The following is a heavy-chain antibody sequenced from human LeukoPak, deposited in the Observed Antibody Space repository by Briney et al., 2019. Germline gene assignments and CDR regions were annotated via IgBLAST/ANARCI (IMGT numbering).Heavy chain of an antibody. J-gene: IGHJ4*02. D-gene: IGHD6-13*01. V-gene: IGHV4-31*03. CDR2: IYYSGST. CDR3: ARALPGIAAAGTLDY. CDR1: GGSISSGGYY. Sequence: SQTLSLTCTVSGGSISSGGYYWGWIRQHPGKGLEWIGYIYYSGSTYYNPSLKSRVTISVDTSKNQFSLKLSSVTAADTAVYYCARALPGIAAAGTLDYWGQGTLVTVSS.